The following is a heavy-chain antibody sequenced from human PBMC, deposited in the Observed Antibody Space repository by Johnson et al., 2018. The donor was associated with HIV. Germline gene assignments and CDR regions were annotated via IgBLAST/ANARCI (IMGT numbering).Heavy chain of an antibody. CDR3: AKEMEDYYYDSSGPLDI. D-gene: IGHD3-22*01. Sequence: EVQLVESGGGVVRPGGSLRLSCAASGFTFDDYGMSWVRQVPGKGLEWVSGISWSSGSIGYADSVKGRFTISRDNAKNSLYLQMNSLRTEDTAFYYCAKEMEDYYYDSSGPLDIWGQGTMVTVSS. CDR1: GFTFDDYG. CDR2: ISWSSGSI. V-gene: IGHV3-9*01. J-gene: IGHJ3*02.